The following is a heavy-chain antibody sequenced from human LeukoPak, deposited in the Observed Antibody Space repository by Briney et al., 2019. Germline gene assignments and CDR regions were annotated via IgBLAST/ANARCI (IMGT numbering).Heavy chain of an antibody. D-gene: IGHD1-26*01. J-gene: IGHJ4*02. CDR3: ASVVRATLDY. Sequence: ASVKVSCKASGYTFTSYYMHWVRQAPGQGLEWMGIINPSGGSTSYAQKFQGRVTITRDTSTSTVYMELSSLRSEDTAVYYCASVVRATLDYWGQGTLVTVSS. CDR2: INPSGGST. CDR1: GYTFTSYY. V-gene: IGHV1-46*01.